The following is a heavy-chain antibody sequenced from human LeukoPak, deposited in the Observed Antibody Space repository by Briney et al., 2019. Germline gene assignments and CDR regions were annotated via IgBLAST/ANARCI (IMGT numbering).Heavy chain of an antibody. CDR2: IYQSGST. CDR1: GSSISSGHY. D-gene: IGHD4-17*01. J-gene: IGHJ6*03. V-gene: IGHV4-38-2*01. Sequence: SETLSLTCGVSGSSISSGHYWGWIRQPPGKGLEWIGSIYQSGSTYYNPSLKSRVTVSVDRSTNEFSLTVRSVTAADTALYYCARGLPSYGDYVDYYFYMDVWGKGTTVTVSS. CDR3: ARGLPSYGDYVDYYFYMDV.